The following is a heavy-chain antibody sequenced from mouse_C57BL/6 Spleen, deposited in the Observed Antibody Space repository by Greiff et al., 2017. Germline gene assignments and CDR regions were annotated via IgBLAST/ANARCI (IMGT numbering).Heavy chain of an antibody. J-gene: IGHJ3*01. V-gene: IGHV1-76*01. CDR2: IYPGSGNT. CDR3: ARYGDEGGFAY. CDR1: GYTFTDYY. D-gene: IGHD1-1*01. Sequence: VQLQESGAELVRPGASVKLSCKASGYTFTDYYINWVKQRPGQGLEWIAMIYPGSGNTSYNAKFKGKATLTAEKSSSPAYMPLSSLPSEDSAVYFCARYGDEGGFAYWGQGTLVTVSA.